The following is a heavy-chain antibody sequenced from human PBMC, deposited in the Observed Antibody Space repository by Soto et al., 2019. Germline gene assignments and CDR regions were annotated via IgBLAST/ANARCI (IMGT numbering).Heavy chain of an antibody. CDR2: MSGSGGRT. CDR3: SKGRGTPYYMDV. V-gene: IGHV3-23*01. CDR1: GFTFSNYA. Sequence: EVQLLEAGGGLVQPGGSLRLSCAASGFTFSNYAMSWVRQAPGKGLEWVSGMSGSGGRTYYADSVKGRFTISRDNSKNTLYLQMNSLRAEDTAVYFCSKGRGTPYYMDVWGKGTTVTDSS. J-gene: IGHJ6*03. D-gene: IGHD3-10*01.